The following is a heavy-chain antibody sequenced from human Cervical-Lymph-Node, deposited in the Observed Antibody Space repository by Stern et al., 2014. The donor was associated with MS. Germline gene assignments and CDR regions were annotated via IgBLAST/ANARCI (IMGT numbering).Heavy chain of an antibody. CDR3: ARDYGDYAFDY. CDR1: GYSFTANW. Sequence: EVQLVESGAEVKKPGESLKISCKGSGYSFTANWIAWVRQMPGKGLEWMGIIYPGDSYTRYSPSFQGQVTFSADKSISTAYLQWSSLKASDTAMYYCARDYGDYAFDYWGQGTLVTVSS. V-gene: IGHV5-51*01. CDR2: IYPGDSYT. D-gene: IGHD4-17*01. J-gene: IGHJ4*02.